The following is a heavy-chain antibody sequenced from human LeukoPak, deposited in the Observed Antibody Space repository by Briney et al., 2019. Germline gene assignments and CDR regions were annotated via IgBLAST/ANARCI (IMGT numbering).Heavy chain of an antibody. CDR3: ARHIAIVPAATTTWFDP. D-gene: IGHD2-2*01. V-gene: IGHV1-69*05. J-gene: IGHJ5*02. Sequence: ASVKVSCKASGGTFSTYAISWVRQAPGQGLEWMGGIIPVFRTANYSQKFQGRVTISTDESTTTAYMELSSLRSEDTAFYYCARHIAIVPAATTTWFDPWGQGTLVTVSS. CDR2: IIPVFRTA. CDR1: GGTFSTYA.